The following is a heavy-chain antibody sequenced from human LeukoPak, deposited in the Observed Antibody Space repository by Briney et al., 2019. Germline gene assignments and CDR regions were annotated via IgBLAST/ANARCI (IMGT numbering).Heavy chain of an antibody. CDR3: AKNPLGAPGNY. Sequence: GGSLRLSCAASGFTFTNYAMSWVRQAPGKGLEWVSDIVGDGVAAYYADSVKGRFTISRDNSKNTLYLQMNSLRAEDTAVYYWAKNPLGAPGNYWGQGTLVTVPS. V-gene: IGHV3-23*01. CDR2: IVGDGVAA. CDR1: GFTFTNYA. D-gene: IGHD3-3*01. J-gene: IGHJ4*02.